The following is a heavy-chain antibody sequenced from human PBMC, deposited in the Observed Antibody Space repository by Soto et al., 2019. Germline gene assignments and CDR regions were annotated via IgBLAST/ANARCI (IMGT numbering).Heavy chain of an antibody. Sequence: GGSLRLSCAASGFTFSSYAMSWVRQAPGKGPEWVSAISGSGGSTYYADSVKGRFTISRDNPKNTLHLQMNSLRAEDTAVYYCAREGPITMIVVVIKGYYFDYWGQGTLVTVSS. D-gene: IGHD3-22*01. CDR2: ISGSGGST. V-gene: IGHV3-23*01. CDR3: AREGPITMIVVVIKGYYFDY. J-gene: IGHJ4*02. CDR1: GFTFSSYA.